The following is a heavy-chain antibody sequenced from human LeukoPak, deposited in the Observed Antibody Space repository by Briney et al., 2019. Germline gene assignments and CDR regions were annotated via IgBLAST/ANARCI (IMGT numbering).Heavy chain of an antibody. CDR2: ISSSSSYI. D-gene: IGHD3-22*01. V-gene: IGHV3-21*01. CDR3: ARGLPGYYDSSGY. J-gene: IGHJ4*02. Sequence: GGSLRLYCAASGFTFSSYSMNWVRQAPGKGLEWVSSISSSSSYIYYADSVKGRFTISRDNAKNSLFLQMNSLRAEDTAVYYCARGLPGYYDSSGYWGQGTLVTVSS. CDR1: GFTFSSYS.